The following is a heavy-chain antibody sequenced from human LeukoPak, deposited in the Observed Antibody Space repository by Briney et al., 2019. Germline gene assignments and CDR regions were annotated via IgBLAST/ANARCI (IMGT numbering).Heavy chain of an antibody. D-gene: IGHD2-2*01. CDR2: INPNSGGT. V-gene: IGHV1-2*02. CDR3: ARDPPYCSSTSCYPNWFDP. CDR1: GYTFTGYY. J-gene: IGHJ5*02. Sequence: ASVKVSCKASGYTFTGYYMHWVRQAPGQGLEWMGWINPNSGGTNYAQKFQGRVTMTRDTSISTAYMELSRLRSDDTAVYYCARDPPYCSSTSCYPNWFDPWGQGILVTVSS.